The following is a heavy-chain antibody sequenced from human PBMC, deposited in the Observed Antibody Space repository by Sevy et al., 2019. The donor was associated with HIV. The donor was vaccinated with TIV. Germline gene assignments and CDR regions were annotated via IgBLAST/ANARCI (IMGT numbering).Heavy chain of an antibody. D-gene: IGHD6-13*01. CDR3: TRWKAAQSIFDY. CDR1: GFTFGDYC. J-gene: IGHJ4*02. V-gene: IGHV3-49*04. Sequence: GGSLRLSCTASGFTFGDYCMSWVRQAPGKGLEWVGFLKGDVYGGTVDNAASVRGRFVISRDDSKTIAYLQMNDLKTEDTGVYYCTRWKAAQSIFDYWGQGALVTVSS. CDR2: LKGDVYGGTV.